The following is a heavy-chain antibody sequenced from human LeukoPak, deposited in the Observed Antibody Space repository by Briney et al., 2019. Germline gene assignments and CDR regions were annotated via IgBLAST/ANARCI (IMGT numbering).Heavy chain of an antibody. CDR1: GGSISSYY. J-gene: IGHJ4*02. Sequence: SETLSLTCTVSGGSISSYYWSWIRQPPGKGLEWIGYIYYSGSTNYNPSLKSRVTISVDTSKNQFSLKLSSVTAADAAVYYCARVSYYYGSGSYSSRFGYWGQGTLVTVSS. D-gene: IGHD3-10*01. CDR3: ARVSYYYGSGSYSSRFGY. CDR2: IYYSGST. V-gene: IGHV4-59*01.